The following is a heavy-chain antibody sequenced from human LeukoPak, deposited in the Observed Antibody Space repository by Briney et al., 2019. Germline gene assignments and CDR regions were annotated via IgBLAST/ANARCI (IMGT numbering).Heavy chain of an antibody. V-gene: IGHV3-23*01. CDR2: ISGSGGST. Sequence: GGSLRLSCAASGCTFSSYAMSWVRQAPGKGLEWVSAISGSGGSTYYADSVKGRFTISRDNSKNTLYLQMNSLRAEDTAVYYCAKPIVVVPAADRNMDVWGKGTTVTVSS. D-gene: IGHD2-2*01. J-gene: IGHJ6*03. CDR1: GCTFSSYA. CDR3: AKPIVVVPAADRNMDV.